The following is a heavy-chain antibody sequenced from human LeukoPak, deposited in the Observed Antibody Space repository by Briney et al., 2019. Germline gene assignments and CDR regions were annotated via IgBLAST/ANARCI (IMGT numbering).Heavy chain of an antibody. D-gene: IGHD2-2*02. J-gene: IGHJ3*02. Sequence: ASVKVSCKASGGTFSSYAISWVRQAPGQGLEWMGRIIPILGIANYAQKLQGRVTITADKSTSTAYMELSSLRSEDTAVYYCARSIPLYCSSTSCYTGAFDIWGQGTMVTVSS. CDR2: IIPILGIA. CDR3: ARSIPLYCSSTSCYTGAFDI. V-gene: IGHV1-69*04. CDR1: GGTFSSYA.